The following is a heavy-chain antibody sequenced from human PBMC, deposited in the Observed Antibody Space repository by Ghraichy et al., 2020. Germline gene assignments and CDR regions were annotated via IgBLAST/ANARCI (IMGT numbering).Heavy chain of an antibody. CDR1: GGTFSSYA. J-gene: IGHJ5*02. Sequence: KVSCKASGGTFSSYAISWVRQAPGQGLEWMGGIIPIFGTANYAQKFQGRVTITADESTSTAYMELSSLRSEDTAVYYCARGKGYYGSGSYVWYWFDPWGQGTLVTVSS. CDR2: IIPIFGTA. D-gene: IGHD3-10*01. V-gene: IGHV1-69*01. CDR3: ARGKGYYGSGSYVWYWFDP.